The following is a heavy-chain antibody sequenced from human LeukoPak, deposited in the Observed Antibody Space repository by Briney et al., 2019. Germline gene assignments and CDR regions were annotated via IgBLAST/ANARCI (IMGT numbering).Heavy chain of an antibody. CDR1: GASINSSSYY. CDR2: IYFRGST. CDR3: ARDLAAAGTIDP. J-gene: IGHJ5*02. V-gene: IGHV4-39*07. Sequence: PSETLSLTCTVSGASINSSSYYWGWIRQAPGKGLECIGNIYFRGSTFYNPSLKSRVTMVVDTSKNQFSLKLSSVTAADTAVYYCARDLAAAGTIDPWGQGTLVTVSS. D-gene: IGHD6-13*01.